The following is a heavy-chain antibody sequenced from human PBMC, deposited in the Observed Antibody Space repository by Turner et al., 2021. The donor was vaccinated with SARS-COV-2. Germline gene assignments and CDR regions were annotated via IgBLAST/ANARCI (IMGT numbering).Heavy chain of an antibody. CDR1: GFTFSSYG. D-gene: IGHD3-22*01. J-gene: IGHJ4*02. V-gene: IGHV3-33*01. CDR2: IWFDGSNK. CDR3: ARDRAFGDSSGRDY. Sequence: QVQLVESGGGVVQPGRSLRLSCAASGFTFSSYGMHWVRQAPGKGLEWVEVIWFDGSNKYYADSVKGRFTISRDNSKNTLYLQMNSLRAEDTAVYYCARDRAFGDSSGRDYWGQGTLVTVSS.